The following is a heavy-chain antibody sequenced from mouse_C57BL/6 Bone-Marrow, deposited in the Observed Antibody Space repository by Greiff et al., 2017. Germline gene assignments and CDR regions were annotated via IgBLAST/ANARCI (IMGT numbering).Heavy chain of an antibody. J-gene: IGHJ1*03. CDR3: ALYYSNYYWYFDV. CDR1: GYTFTSYW. CDR2: IDPSDSYT. V-gene: IGHV1-50*01. D-gene: IGHD2-5*01. Sequence: VQLQQSGAELVKPGASVKLSCKASGYTFTSYWMQWVKQRPGQGLEWIGEIDPSDSYTNYNQKFKGKATLTVDTSSSTAYMQLSSLTSEDSAVYYCALYYSNYYWYFDVWGTGTTVTVSS.